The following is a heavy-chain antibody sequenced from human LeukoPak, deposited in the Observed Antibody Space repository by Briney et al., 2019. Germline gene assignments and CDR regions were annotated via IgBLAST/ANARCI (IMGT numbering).Heavy chain of an antibody. D-gene: IGHD3-10*01. J-gene: IGHJ6*02. Sequence: GGALRLSCAASGFTFSNAWLSWVRQAPGEGLEWVGRIRSKTGGGTTDYAAPVKGRFTISSNDSNNTLNLQINSLKAVDTAVYYCTTDLRGWLDGMDVWGQGPTVTVSS. CDR2: IRSKTGGGTT. CDR1: GFTFSNAW. V-gene: IGHV3-15*01. CDR3: TTDLRGWLDGMDV.